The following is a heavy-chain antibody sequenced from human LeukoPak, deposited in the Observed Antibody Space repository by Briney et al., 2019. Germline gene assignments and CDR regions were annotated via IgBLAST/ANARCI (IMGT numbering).Heavy chain of an antibody. V-gene: IGHV4-59*01. CDR1: GCPISSYY. Sequence: PSETLSLTCTVSGCPISSYYWSWIRQPPGKGLEWIGYIYYSGSTNYNPSLKNRVTISVDTSKNQFSLKLSSVTAADTAVYYCARVDPDSSSTLEVFDYWGQGTLVTVSS. CDR3: ARVDPDSSSTLEVFDY. J-gene: IGHJ4*02. D-gene: IGHD6-6*01. CDR2: IYYSGST.